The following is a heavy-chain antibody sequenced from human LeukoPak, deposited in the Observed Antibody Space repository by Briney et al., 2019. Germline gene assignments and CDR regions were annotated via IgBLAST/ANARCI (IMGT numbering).Heavy chain of an antibody. CDR2: INPNSGGT. D-gene: IGHD3-22*01. CDR3: ASPGSSSGYYYTFDY. J-gene: IGHJ4*02. CDR1: GYTFTSYD. Sequence: ASVKVSCKASGYTFTSYDINWVRQATGQGLEWMGWINPNSGGTNYAQKFQGRVTMTRDTSISTAYMELSRLRSDDTAVYYCASPGSSSGYYYTFDYWGQGTLVTVSS. V-gene: IGHV1-2*02.